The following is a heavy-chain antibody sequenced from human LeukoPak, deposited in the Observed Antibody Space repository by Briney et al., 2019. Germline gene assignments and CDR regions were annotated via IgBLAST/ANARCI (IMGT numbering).Heavy chain of an antibody. CDR2: INTNTGNP. V-gene: IGHV7-4-1*02. Sequence: ASVKVSCKASGYTFTSYYMHWVRQATGQGLEWMGWINTNTGNPTYAQGFTGRFVFSLDTSVGTAYLQISSLKAEDTAVYYCARGDGNLDYWGQGTLVTVSS. CDR1: GYTFTSYY. J-gene: IGHJ4*02. CDR3: ARGDGNLDY. D-gene: IGHD1-14*01.